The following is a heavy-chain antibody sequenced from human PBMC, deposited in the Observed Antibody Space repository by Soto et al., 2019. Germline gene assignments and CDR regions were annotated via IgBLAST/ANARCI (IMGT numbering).Heavy chain of an antibody. CDR2: MNPNSGNT. CDR1: GYTFTSYD. V-gene: IGHV1-8*01. D-gene: IGHD6-6*01. Sequence: ASVKVSCKASGYTFTSYDINWVRQATGQGLEWMGWMNPNSGNTGYAQKFQGRVTMTRNTSISTAYMELSSLRSEDTAVYYCARPRAARPGRFDPWGQGTLVTVSS. J-gene: IGHJ5*02. CDR3: ARPRAARPGRFDP.